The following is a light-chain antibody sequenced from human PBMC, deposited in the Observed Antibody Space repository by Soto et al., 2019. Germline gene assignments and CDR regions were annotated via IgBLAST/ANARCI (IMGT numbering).Light chain of an antibody. CDR1: QSVSSTS. CDR2: GAA. Sequence: EIVLTQSPGTLSLSPGERATLSCRASQSVSSTSLAWYQQKPGQAPRLLIYGAASRATGIPDRFSGSGSGTDFTLNISRLESEDFAVYYCQQYGSSPLTFGGGTKVEIK. J-gene: IGKJ4*01. V-gene: IGKV3-20*01. CDR3: QQYGSSPLT.